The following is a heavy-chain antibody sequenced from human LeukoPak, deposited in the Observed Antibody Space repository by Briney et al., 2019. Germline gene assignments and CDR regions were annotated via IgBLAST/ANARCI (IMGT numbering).Heavy chain of an antibody. CDR2: IYPGDSDT. D-gene: IGHD3-9*01. J-gene: IGHJ4*02. CDR3: ARLKYYDILTGYLYYFDY. V-gene: IGHV5-51*01. Sequence: GESLQISCKGSGYRFTSYWIGWVRQLPGKGLEGMGIIYPGDSDTRYSPSFQGQVTISADKSISTAYLQWSSLKASDTAMYYCARLKYYDILTGYLYYFDYWGQGTLVTVSS. CDR1: GYRFTSYW.